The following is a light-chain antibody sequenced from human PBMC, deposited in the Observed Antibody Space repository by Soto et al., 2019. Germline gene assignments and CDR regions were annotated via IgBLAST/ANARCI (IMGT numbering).Light chain of an antibody. V-gene: IGKV1-9*01. Sequence: ILLTQSPSSLSASVGDRATITCRNSQVIDSSFAWYQQKPGKAPKVLIYAASSLQSGVPSRFSGSGSGTDFTLTISSLQPEDFATYYCQQLHDYPITFGQGTRLEIK. CDR2: AAS. J-gene: IGKJ5*01. CDR1: QVIDSS. CDR3: QQLHDYPIT.